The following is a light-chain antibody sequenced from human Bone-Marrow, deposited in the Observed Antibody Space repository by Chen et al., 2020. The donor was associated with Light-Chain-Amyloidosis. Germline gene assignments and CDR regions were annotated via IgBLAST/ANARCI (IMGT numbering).Light chain of an antibody. CDR2: EVL. CDR3: CSYAGDSWV. J-gene: IGLJ3*02. V-gene: IGLV2-8*01. Sequence: QSALTQPPSASGSPGQSVTISCTGTNSDVGRYDYVSWYQQHPGKAPKFLIYEVLKRSSGVPDRFSGSKSGNTASLTVSGLQAEDEADYYCCSYAGDSWVFGGGTKLTVL. CDR1: NSDVGRYDY.